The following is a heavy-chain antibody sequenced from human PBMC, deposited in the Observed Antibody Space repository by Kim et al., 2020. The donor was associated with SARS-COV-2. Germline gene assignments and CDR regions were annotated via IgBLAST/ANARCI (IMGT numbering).Heavy chain of an antibody. J-gene: IGHJ4*02. CDR1: AFTFSSYA. V-gene: IGHV3-23*01. Sequence: GGSLRLSCAASAFTFSSYAMSWVQAPGKGLGWVSTISSSGVSSFYADSVKGRFTISRDNSRNTLYLQMNSLRAEDTAVYYCAKVNDYGVFFDYWGQGTLVTVSS. D-gene: IGHD4-17*01. CDR3: AKVNDYGVFFDY. CDR2: ISSSGVSS.